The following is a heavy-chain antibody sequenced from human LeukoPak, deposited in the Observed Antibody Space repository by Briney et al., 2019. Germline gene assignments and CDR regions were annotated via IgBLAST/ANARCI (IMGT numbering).Heavy chain of an antibody. CDR1: GYTFTGYY. J-gene: IGHJ4*02. D-gene: IGHD6-13*01. Sequence: ASVTVSCTASGYTFTGYYMYWVRQAPGQGLEWMGWSNSYSGGTNYAQKFQSRVTMTRDTSISTAYMELSRLRSDDTAVYYCARDGEGDAAGYWGQGTLVIVSS. V-gene: IGHV1-2*02. CDR3: ARDGEGDAAGY. CDR2: SNSYSGGT.